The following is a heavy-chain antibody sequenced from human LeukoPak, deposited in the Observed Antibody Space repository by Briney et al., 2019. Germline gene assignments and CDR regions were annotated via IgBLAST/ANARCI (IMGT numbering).Heavy chain of an antibody. CDR3: MTILNPL. Sequence: TGGSLRLSCVVSGFDVTTDFMAWVRQPPGRGLEWVSIFYAGGSTAYAHSVRGRFIISRDTSKNTLDLQMNNLRAEDTAVYYCMTILNPLWGHGTLVTVSS. V-gene: IGHV3-53*01. J-gene: IGHJ4*01. D-gene: IGHD4/OR15-4a*01. CDR1: GFDVTTDF. CDR2: FYAGGST.